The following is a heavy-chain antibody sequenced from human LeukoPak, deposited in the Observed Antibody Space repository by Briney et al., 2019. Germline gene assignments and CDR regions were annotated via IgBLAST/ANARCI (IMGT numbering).Heavy chain of an antibody. CDR1: GFTVSNNY. V-gene: IGHV3-53*01. D-gene: IGHD6-19*01. CDR3: ARGGYSSGRVDY. Sequence: GGSLRLSCAASGFTVSNNYMSWVRQAPGKGLEWVSVIYSGGSTYFADSVKGRFTISRDYSKNTLYLQMNSLRAEDTAVYYCARGGYSSGRVDYWGQGTLVTVSS. CDR2: IYSGGST. J-gene: IGHJ4*02.